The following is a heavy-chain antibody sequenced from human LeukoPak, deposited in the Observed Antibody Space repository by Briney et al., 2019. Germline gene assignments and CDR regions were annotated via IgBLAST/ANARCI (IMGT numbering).Heavy chain of an antibody. J-gene: IGHJ6*03. CDR3: ARGEDGDSGIRYYYMDV. CDR2: INPNIGGT. CDR1: GYTFTGYY. V-gene: IGHV1-2*02. D-gene: IGHD4-17*01. Sequence: ASVKVSCKASGYTFTGYYIHWVRQAPGQGLEWMGWINPNIGGTNYAQKFQGRVTMTRDTSISTAHMELSRLRSDDTAVYYCARGEDGDSGIRYYYMDVWGKGTTVTVSS.